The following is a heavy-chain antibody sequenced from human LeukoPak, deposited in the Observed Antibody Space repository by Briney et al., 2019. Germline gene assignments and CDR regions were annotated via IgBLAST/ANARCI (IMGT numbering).Heavy chain of an antibody. Sequence: PSETLSLTCTVSGGSISSSTYYWGWIRQPPGKGLEWIGSIFYSGRTYYNPSLKSRVTMSVDTSKNQFSLKLSSVTAADTAVYYCARDKRVAVAGTYIYYYYMDVWGNGTTVTISS. J-gene: IGHJ6*03. D-gene: IGHD6-19*01. V-gene: IGHV4-39*07. CDR3: ARDKRVAVAGTYIYYYYMDV. CDR2: IFYSGRT. CDR1: GGSISSSTYY.